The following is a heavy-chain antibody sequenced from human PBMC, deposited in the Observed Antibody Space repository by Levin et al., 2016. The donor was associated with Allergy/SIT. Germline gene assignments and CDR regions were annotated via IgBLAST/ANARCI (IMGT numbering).Heavy chain of an antibody. J-gene: IGHJ3*02. CDR2: ISGSGGST. Sequence: GESLKISCAASGFTFSSYAMSWVRQAPGKGLEWVSAISGSGGSTYYADSVKGRFTISRDNSKNTLYLQMNSLRAEDTAVYYCAKTVVAATYDAFDIWGQGTMVTVSS. D-gene: IGHD2-15*01. CDR3: AKTVVAATYDAFDI. V-gene: IGHV3-23*01. CDR1: GFTFSSYA.